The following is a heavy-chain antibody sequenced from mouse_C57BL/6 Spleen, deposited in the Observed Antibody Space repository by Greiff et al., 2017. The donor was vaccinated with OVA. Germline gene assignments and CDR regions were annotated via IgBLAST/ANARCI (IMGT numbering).Heavy chain of an antibody. CDR3: AREGLRGFDY. D-gene: IGHD1-1*01. Sequence: QVQLQQPGAELVQPGASVKLSCKASGYTFTSYWMHWVRQRPGRGLEWIGRIDPNSGGTKYNEKFKRKGTLTVDKSSSTVYMQISSLTAEDSAVYYCAREGLRGFDYWGQGTTLTVSS. V-gene: IGHV1-62-3*01. CDR2: IDPNSGGT. CDR1: GYTFTSYW. J-gene: IGHJ2*01.